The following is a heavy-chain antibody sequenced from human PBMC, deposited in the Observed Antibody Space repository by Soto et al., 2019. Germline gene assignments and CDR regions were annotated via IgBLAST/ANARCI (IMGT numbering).Heavy chain of an antibody. CDR2: IYYSGST. CDR3: ARVVVAATGQYFQH. D-gene: IGHD2-15*01. V-gene: IGHV4-59*01. CDR1: GGSISSYY. Sequence: SETLSLTCTVSGGSISSYYWSWIRQPPGKGLEWIGYIYYSGSTNYNPSLKSRVTISVDTSKNQFSLKLSSVTAADTAVYYCARVVVAATGQYFQHWGQGTLATVSS. J-gene: IGHJ1*01.